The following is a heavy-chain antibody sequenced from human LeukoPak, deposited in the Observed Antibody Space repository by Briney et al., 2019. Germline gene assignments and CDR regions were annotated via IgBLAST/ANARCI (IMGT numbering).Heavy chain of an antibody. V-gene: IGHV1-2*02. J-gene: IGHJ4*02. CDR2: INANSGDT. CDR3: ARARSCLGGSCPDFDY. CDR1: GYTLIDYY. D-gene: IGHD2-15*01. Sequence: VASVKVSCMASGYTLIDYYMHWVRQAPGQGLEWMGWINANSGDTSYGDNYQGRLTMTRDTSISTAYMELSRLSSDDTAMYYCARARSCLGGSCPDFDYWGQGTLVTVSS.